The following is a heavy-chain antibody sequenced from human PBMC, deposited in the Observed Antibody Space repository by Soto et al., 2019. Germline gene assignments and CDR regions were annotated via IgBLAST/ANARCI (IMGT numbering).Heavy chain of an antibody. CDR1: GGTFSSYA. J-gene: IGHJ5*02. V-gene: IGHV1-69*13. D-gene: IGHD3-16*02. CDR2: IIPIFGTA. Sequence: SVKVSCKASGGTFSSYAISWVRQAPGQGLEWMGGIIPIFGTANYAQKFQGRVTITADESTSTAYMELSSLRSEDTAVYYCAREGVMITFGGVIAPNWFDPWGQGTLVTVSS. CDR3: AREGVMITFGGVIAPNWFDP.